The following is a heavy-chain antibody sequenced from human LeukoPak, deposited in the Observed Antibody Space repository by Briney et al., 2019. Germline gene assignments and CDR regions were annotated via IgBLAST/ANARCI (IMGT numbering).Heavy chain of an antibody. V-gene: IGHV3-21*01. CDR1: GFTFSSYS. J-gene: IGHJ3*02. D-gene: IGHD5-12*01. CDR2: ISSSSSYI. Sequence: GTSLRLSCAASGFTFSSYSMNWVRQAPGKGLEWVSSISSSSSYIYYADSVKGRFTISRDNAKNSLYLQMNSLRAEDTAVYYCARSGRGYEDAFDIWGQGTMVTVSS. CDR3: ARSGRGYEDAFDI.